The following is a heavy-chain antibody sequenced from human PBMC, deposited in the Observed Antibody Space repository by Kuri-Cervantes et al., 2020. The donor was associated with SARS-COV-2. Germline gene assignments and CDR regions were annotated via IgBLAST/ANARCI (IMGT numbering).Heavy chain of an antibody. CDR1: GGSISSGGYY. CDR2: IYHSGST. J-gene: IGHJ6*03. D-gene: IGHD3-3*01. CDR3: AGPNYDFWSGYYTGNYYYYMDV. Sequence: LRLSCTVSGGSISSGGYYWSWIRQPPGKGLEWIRYIYHSGSTYYNPSLKSRVTISVDRSKNQFSLKLSSVTAADMAVYYCAGPNYDFWSGYYTGNYYYYMDVWGKGTTVTVSS. V-gene: IGHV4-30-2*01.